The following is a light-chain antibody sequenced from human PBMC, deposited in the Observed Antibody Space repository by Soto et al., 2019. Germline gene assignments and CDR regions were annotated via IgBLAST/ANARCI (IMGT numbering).Light chain of an antibody. CDR1: SSDVGSYNL. J-gene: IGLJ1*01. CDR2: EVT. V-gene: IGLV2-14*02. Sequence: QSVLTQPASVSGSPGQSITVSCTGTSSDVGSYNLVSWYQHHPGKAPQLMIYEVTKRPSGVSDRFSGSKSGNTASLTISGLQAEDDAEYYCSLYTTDSTYVFGTGTKVTVL. CDR3: SLYTTDSTYV.